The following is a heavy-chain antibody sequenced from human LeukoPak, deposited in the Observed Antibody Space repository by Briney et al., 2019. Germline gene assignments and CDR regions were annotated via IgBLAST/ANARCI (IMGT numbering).Heavy chain of an antibody. V-gene: IGHV3-30-3*01. CDR2: ISYDGSNK. Sequence: GSLRLSCAASGFAFRSYAMHWVRQAPGKGLEWVAIISYDGSNKYYADSVKGRFTISRDNSKNTLYLQMNSLRAEDTAVYYCARGRYDSSGYYYDYWGQGTLVTVSS. CDR1: GFAFRSYA. D-gene: IGHD3-22*01. CDR3: ARGRYDSSGYYYDY. J-gene: IGHJ4*02.